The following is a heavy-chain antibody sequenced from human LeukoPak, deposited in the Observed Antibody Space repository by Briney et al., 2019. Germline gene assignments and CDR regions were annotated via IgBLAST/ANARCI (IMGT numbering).Heavy chain of an antibody. CDR1: GGTFSSYA. Sequence: ASVKVSCKASGGTFSSYAISWVRQAPGQGLEWMGGIIPIFGTANYAQKFQGRVTITTDESTSTAYMELSSLRSEDTAVYYCARDNYAGANWFDPWGQGTLVTVP. CDR2: IIPIFGTA. J-gene: IGHJ5*02. V-gene: IGHV1-69*05. CDR3: ARDNYAGANWFDP. D-gene: IGHD1-7*01.